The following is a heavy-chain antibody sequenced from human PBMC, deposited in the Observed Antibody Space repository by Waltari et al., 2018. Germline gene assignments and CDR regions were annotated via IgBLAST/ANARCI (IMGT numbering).Heavy chain of an antibody. CDR2: IKKDGGET. D-gene: IGHD2-21*01. J-gene: IGHJ4*02. CDR1: GFTFSDYW. Sequence: EVQLVESGGGLVQPGGSLRLSCAASGFTFSDYWMTWVRQAPGEGREWVANIKKDGGETYYVDSVKVRFTVSRDNAKNSLYLQMSSLRGEDTAVYYCARDRGYCGGDCYKNLDYWGQGTLVAVSS. V-gene: IGHV3-7*01. CDR3: ARDRGYCGGDCYKNLDY.